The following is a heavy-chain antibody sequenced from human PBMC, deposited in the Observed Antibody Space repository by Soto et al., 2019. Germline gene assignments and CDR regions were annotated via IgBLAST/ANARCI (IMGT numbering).Heavy chain of an antibody. CDR2: INHSGST. CDR1: GGSFSGYY. V-gene: IGHV4-34*01. J-gene: IGHJ4*02. CDR3: ARGQGWLRFGGYYFDY. Sequence: QVQLQQWGAGLLKPSETLSLTCAVYGGSFSGYYWSWIRQPPGKGLEWIGEINHSGSTNYNPSLKSRVTISVDTSKYQFSLKLSSVTAADTAVYYCARGQGWLRFGGYYFDYWGQGTLVTVSS. D-gene: IGHD5-12*01.